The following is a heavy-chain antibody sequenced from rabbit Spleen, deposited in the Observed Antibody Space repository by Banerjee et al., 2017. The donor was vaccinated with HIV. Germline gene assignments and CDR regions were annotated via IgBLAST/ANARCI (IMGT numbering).Heavy chain of an antibody. Sequence: LEESGGGLVQPEGSLTLTCKASGFSFSDRDVMCWVRQAPGKGLQWIACINASTGKPVYATWASGRFTISRTSSTTVTLRMTSLTAADRATYFCARDLVGVIGWNFYLWGPGTLVTVS. J-gene: IGHJ4*01. D-gene: IGHD2-1*01. CDR1: GFSFSDRDV. V-gene: IGHV1S45*01. CDR2: INASTGKP. CDR3: ARDLVGVIGWNFYL.